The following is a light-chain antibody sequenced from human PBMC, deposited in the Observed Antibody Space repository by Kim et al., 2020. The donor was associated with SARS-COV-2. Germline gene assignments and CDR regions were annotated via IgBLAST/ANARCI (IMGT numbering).Light chain of an antibody. J-gene: IGKJ4*01. CDR2: DAS. CDR1: HSVGNY. Sequence: SPGERATLSCRASHSVGNYLAWYQQKPGQAPRLLISDASNRAPGIPARFSGSGSGTDFTLTISSLEPEDFAVYYCQQRFNWPPLTFGGGTKVDIK. CDR3: QQRFNWPPLT. V-gene: IGKV3-11*01.